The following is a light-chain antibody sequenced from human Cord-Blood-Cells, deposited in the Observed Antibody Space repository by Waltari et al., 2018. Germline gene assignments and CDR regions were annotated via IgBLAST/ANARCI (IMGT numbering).Light chain of an antibody. V-gene: IGLV1-40*01. Sequence: QSVLTPPPSVSGAPGQRVTISCPGRRSKIGAGYDLHWSKQLPGTSPKLLIHGNRTRPSVVPDRFSCSKSGTSASLAITGLQAEDEADYYCQSYDSSLSANYVFGTGTKVTVL. CDR2: GNR. CDR3: QSYDSSLSANYV. CDR1: RSKIGAGYD. J-gene: IGLJ1*01.